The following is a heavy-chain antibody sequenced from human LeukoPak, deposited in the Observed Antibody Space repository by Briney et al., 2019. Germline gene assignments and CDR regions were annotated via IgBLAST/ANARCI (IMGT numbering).Heavy chain of an antibody. D-gene: IGHD5-24*01. V-gene: IGHV3-9*01. CDR3: AKGYHIGRWLPLDY. CDR2: ISYNSGSI. Sequence: GGSLRLSCAASGFTFSFYEMNWVRQAPGKGLEWVSTISYNSGSIDYADSVKGRFAISRDNAKNSLYLQMDSLRAEDTALYYCAKGYHIGRWLPLDYWGQGTLVTVSS. CDR1: GFTFSFYE. J-gene: IGHJ4*02.